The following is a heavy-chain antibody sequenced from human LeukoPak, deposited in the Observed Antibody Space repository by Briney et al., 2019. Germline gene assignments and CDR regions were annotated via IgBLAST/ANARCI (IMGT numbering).Heavy chain of an antibody. J-gene: IGHJ4*02. V-gene: IGHV3-7*03. D-gene: IGHD6-13*01. Sequence: GGSLRLSCAASGFIFSQYSMNWVRQAPGKGLEWVAHINPDGRDTYYVDSVKGRFTISRDNAKNSLYLQMNSLRAEDTALYYCAKDASSIAAAGTELDYWGQGTLVTVSS. CDR3: AKDASSIAAAGTELDY. CDR2: INPDGRDT. CDR1: GFIFSQYS.